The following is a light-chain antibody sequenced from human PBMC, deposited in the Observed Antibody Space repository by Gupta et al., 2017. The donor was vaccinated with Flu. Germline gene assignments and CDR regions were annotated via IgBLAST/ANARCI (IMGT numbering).Light chain of an antibody. CDR3: MQALQTPSYS. J-gene: IGKJ2*03. CDR2: LGS. Sequence: DIVMTQSPLSLPVTPGEPASISCRSSQSLLHSNGYNYLDWYLQKPEQSPQLLIYLGSNRASGVPDRLSGSGSGTDFTLKISRVEAEDVGVYYCMQALQTPSYSFGKGTKMEIK. CDR1: QSLLHSNGYNY. V-gene: IGKV2-28*01.